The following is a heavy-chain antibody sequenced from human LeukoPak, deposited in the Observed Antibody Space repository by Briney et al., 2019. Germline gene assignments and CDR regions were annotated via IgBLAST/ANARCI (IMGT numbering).Heavy chain of an antibody. D-gene: IGHD4-17*01. J-gene: IGHJ4*02. V-gene: IGHV4-59*01. Sequence: SETLSLTCTVSGGSISSYYWSWIRQPPGKGLEWIRYIYYSGSTNYNPSLKSRVTISVDTSKNQFSLKLSSVTAADTAVYYCARGYGDFPYFDYWGQGTLVTVSS. CDR2: IYYSGST. CDR1: GGSISSYY. CDR3: ARGYGDFPYFDY.